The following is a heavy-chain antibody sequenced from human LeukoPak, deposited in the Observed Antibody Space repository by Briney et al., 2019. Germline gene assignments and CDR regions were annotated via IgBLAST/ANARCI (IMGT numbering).Heavy chain of an antibody. Sequence: SETLSLTCSVSGGSISSYYWSWIRQPPGKGLEWIGYIYYSGSTNYNPSLKSRVTISVDTSKNQFSLNLKSVTAADTAVYYCARGKGYFDYWGQGTLVTVSS. CDR3: ARGKGYFDY. CDR1: GGSISSYY. CDR2: IYYSGST. V-gene: IGHV4-59*01. J-gene: IGHJ4*02.